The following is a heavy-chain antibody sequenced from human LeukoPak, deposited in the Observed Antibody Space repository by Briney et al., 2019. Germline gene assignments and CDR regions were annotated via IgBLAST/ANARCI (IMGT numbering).Heavy chain of an antibody. V-gene: IGHV1-2*02. J-gene: IGHJ4*02. CDR3: ARDLSYVDY. Sequence: ASVKVSYKASGYTFTGYYLHWVRQAPGQGLEWMGWIDPNSGGTNSAQKFQGRVTMTRDTSISTAYMELSRLTSDDTAVYYCARDLSYVDYWGQGTLVTVSS. CDR1: GYTFTGYY. D-gene: IGHD5/OR15-5a*01. CDR2: IDPNSGGT.